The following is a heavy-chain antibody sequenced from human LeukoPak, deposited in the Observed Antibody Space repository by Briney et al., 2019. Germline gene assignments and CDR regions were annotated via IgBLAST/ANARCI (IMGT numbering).Heavy chain of an antibody. Sequence: GASVKVSCKASGYTFTSYGINWVRQATGQGLEWMGWMNPNSGNTGYAQKFQGRVTITRNTSISTAYMELSSLRSGDTAVYYCARVGVLDIVVVPAASYYYYYMDVWGKGTTVTVSS. V-gene: IGHV1-8*03. CDR2: MNPNSGNT. D-gene: IGHD2-2*01. CDR3: ARVGVLDIVVVPAASYYYYYMDV. J-gene: IGHJ6*03. CDR1: GYTFTSYG.